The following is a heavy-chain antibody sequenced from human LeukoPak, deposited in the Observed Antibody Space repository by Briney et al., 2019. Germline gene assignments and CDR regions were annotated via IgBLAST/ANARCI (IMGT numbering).Heavy chain of an antibody. D-gene: IGHD3-16*02. J-gene: IGHJ4*02. CDR3: ARIRPYDYVWGSYRPNDY. CDR1: GFTFSSYG. Sequence: PGGSLRLSCAASGFTFSSYGMSWVRQAPGKGLEWVSGISGSGGSTYYADSVKGRLTISRDNSKNTLYLQMNSLRAEDTAVYYCARIRPYDYVWGSYRPNDYWGQGTLVTVSS. V-gene: IGHV3-23*01. CDR2: ISGSGGST.